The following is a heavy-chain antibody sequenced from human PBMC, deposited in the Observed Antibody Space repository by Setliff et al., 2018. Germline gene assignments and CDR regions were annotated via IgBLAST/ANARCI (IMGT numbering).Heavy chain of an antibody. V-gene: IGHV1-46*01. CDR2: INPSSGRT. CDR3: ATNPLVGATTVRETGYYYYGMDV. Sequence: GASVKVSCKASGYTFTSHYMHWVRQAPGLGLEWMGTINPSSGRTSYAQKFQGRVTITADTSTDTAYMELSSLRSEDTAVYYCATNPLVGATTVRETGYYYYGMDVWGQGTTVTVSS. J-gene: IGHJ6*02. D-gene: IGHD1-26*01. CDR1: GYTFTSHY.